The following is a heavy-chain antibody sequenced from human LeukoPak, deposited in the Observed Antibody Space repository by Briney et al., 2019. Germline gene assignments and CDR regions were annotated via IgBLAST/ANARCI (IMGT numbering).Heavy chain of an antibody. D-gene: IGHD3-10*01. Sequence: PGGSLRLSCAASGFICSNYAMHWVRQAPGKGLEWVAIISHDGSNKYYADSVKGRFTLSRDISKNTLFLQMNSLRAEDTAVYFCAKGRYYYGSGSENDAFDIWGQGTMVTVSS. CDR2: ISHDGSNK. J-gene: IGHJ3*02. CDR1: GFICSNYA. CDR3: AKGRYYYGSGSENDAFDI. V-gene: IGHV3-30*18.